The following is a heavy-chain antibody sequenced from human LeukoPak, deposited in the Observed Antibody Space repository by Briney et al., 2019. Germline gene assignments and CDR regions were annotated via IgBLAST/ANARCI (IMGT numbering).Heavy chain of an antibody. D-gene: IGHD4-17*01. Sequence: PGGSLRLSCAASGFTFSSYNMNWVRQAPGKGLEWVSSISSSSSYIYYADSVKGRFTISRDNAKDSLYLQMNSLRAEDTAVYYCARDRSGDYFYWGQGTLVTVSS. CDR2: ISSSSSYI. CDR3: ARDRSGDYFY. J-gene: IGHJ4*02. V-gene: IGHV3-21*01. CDR1: GFTFSSYN.